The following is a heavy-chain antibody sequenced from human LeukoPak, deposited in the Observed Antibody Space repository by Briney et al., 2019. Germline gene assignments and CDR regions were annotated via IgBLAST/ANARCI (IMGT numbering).Heavy chain of an antibody. CDR3: ARDQQSYGDYDAFDI. J-gene: IGHJ3*02. V-gene: IGHV3-11*04. Sequence: PGGSLRLSCAASGFTFSDYYMSWIRQAPGKGLEWVSYISSSGSTIYYADSVKGRFTISRDNAKNSLYLQMNSLRAEDTAVYYCARDQQSYGDYDAFDIWAKGQWSPSLQ. CDR2: ISSSGSTI. D-gene: IGHD4-17*01. CDR1: GFTFSDYY.